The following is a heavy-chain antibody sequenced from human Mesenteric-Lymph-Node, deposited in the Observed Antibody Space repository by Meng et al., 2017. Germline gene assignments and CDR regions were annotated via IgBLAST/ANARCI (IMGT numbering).Heavy chain of an antibody. CDR2: IIPILGLA. D-gene: IGHD2-2*03. V-gene: IGHV1-69*02. CDR3: VDLDLY. Sequence: SVKVSCKASGYTLTNYYMHWVRQAPGQGLEWMGRIIPILGLANNAQNFQGRVTIIADKSTSTVYMELSSLRSEDTAVYYCVDLDLYWGQGTLVTVSS. CDR1: GYTLTNYY. J-gene: IGHJ4*02.